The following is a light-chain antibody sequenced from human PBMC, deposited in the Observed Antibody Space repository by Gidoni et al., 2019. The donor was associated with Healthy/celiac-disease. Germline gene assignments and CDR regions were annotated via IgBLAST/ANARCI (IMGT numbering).Light chain of an antibody. J-gene: IGKJ4*01. CDR1: QSLLHSNGYNY. V-gene: IGKV2-28*01. CDR3: MQALQTPRLT. Sequence: DIVMTQSRLFLQVTPGEPASISCRSSQSLLHSNGYNYLDWYLQKPGQSPHLLIYLGSNRSSGVPDRFSGSGSGTDVTLKISRVEAEDVGVFYCMQALQTPRLTFGGGTKVEIK. CDR2: LGS.